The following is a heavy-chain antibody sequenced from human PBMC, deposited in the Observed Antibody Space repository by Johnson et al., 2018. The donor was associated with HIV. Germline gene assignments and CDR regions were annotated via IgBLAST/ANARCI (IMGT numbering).Heavy chain of an antibody. CDR3: VLPYSGYDWVVAVDM. J-gene: IGHJ3*02. Sequence: QVQLVESGGGLVQPGGSLKLSCAASGFTFSNYGMHWVRQAPGKGLEWVAFIRYDGSNKYYADSVKGRFTISRDNSKNTLYLQMNSLRAEDTAVYYCVLPYSGYDWVVAVDMWGQGTMVTVSS. CDR1: GFTFSNYG. V-gene: IGHV3-30*02. D-gene: IGHD5-12*01. CDR2: IRYDGSNK.